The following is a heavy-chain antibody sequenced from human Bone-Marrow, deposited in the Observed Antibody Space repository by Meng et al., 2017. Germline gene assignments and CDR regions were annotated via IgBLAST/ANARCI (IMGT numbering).Heavy chain of an antibody. CDR3: ARDEDISAAGKLFDDY. V-gene: IGHV1-69*13. Sequence: SVKVSCKAPGGTFSSYAISWVRQAPGQGLEWMGGIIPIFGTANYAQKFQGRVTITADESTSTAYMELGSLRSEGTAVYYCARDEDISAAGKLFDDYWGQGTLVTVSS. D-gene: IGHD6-25*01. CDR2: IIPIFGTA. CDR1: GGTFSSYA. J-gene: IGHJ4*02.